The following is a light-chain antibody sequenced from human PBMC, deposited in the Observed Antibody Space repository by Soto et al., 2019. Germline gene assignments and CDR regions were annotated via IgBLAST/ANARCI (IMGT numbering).Light chain of an antibody. Sequence: QLVLTQSPSASASLGASVKLTCTLSSGHSSYAIAWHQQQPEKGPRYLMKVNSDGSHSKGDGIPDRFSGSSSGAERYLSISSLQSEDEADYYCQTWGTGRPWVFGGGTK. J-gene: IGLJ3*02. CDR1: SGHSSYA. V-gene: IGLV4-69*01. CDR2: VNSDGSH. CDR3: QTWGTGRPWV.